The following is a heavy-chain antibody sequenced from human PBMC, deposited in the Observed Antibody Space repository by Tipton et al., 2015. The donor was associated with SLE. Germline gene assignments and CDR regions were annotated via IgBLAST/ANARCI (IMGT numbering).Heavy chain of an antibody. V-gene: IGHV4-39*07. CDR2: IYYSGST. Sequence: TLSLTCTVSGGSISSSSYYWGWIRQPPGKGLEWIGSIYYSGSTYYNPSLKGRVTISVDTSKNQFSLKLSSVTAADTAVYYCARDRSGYDFVDYWGQGTLVTVSS. D-gene: IGHD5-12*01. CDR3: ARDRSGYDFVDY. CDR1: GGSISSSSYY. J-gene: IGHJ4*02.